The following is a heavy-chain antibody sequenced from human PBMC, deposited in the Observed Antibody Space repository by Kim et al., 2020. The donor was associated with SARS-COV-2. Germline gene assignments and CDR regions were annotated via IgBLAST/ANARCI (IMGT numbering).Heavy chain of an antibody. CDR2: INHSGST. CDR3: ASSSSNAFDI. D-gene: IGHD6-6*01. V-gene: IGHV4-34*01. J-gene: IGHJ3*02. CDR1: GGSFSGYY. Sequence: SETLSLTCAVYGGSFSGYYWSWIRQPPGKGLEWIGEINHSGSTNYNPSLKSRVTISVDTSKNQFSLKLSSVTAADTAVYYCASSSSNAFDIWGQGTMVTVSS.